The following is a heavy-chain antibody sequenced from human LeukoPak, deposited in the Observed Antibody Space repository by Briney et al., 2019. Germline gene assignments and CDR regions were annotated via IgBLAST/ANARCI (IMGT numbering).Heavy chain of an antibody. CDR1: GGSISSSSYY. V-gene: IGHV4-39*07. D-gene: IGHD6-19*01. CDR3: ARESTGSGWYFDL. CDR2: IYYSGST. Sequence: SETLSLTCTVSGGSISSSSYYWGWIRQPPGKGLEWIGSIYYSGSTYYNPSLKSRVTISVDTSKNQFSLKLYSVTAADTAVYYCARESTGSGWYFDLWGRGTLVTVSS. J-gene: IGHJ2*01.